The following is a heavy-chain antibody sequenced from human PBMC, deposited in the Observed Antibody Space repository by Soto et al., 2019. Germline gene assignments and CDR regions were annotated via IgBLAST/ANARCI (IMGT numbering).Heavy chain of an antibody. J-gene: IGHJ6*03. CDR1: GFSLSTSGVG. V-gene: IGHV2-5*01. D-gene: IGHD1-20*01. Sequence: QITLKESGPTLVKPTQTLTLTCTFSGFSLSTSGVGVGWIRQPPGEALEWLALIFWNDDKRYSPSLRSRLTIAKDTSKNQVVLAMTDMDPVDTATYYCAHSAHRYNWNEGYYYYLDVWGKGTTVTVSS. CDR3: AHSAHRYNWNEGYYYYLDV. CDR2: IFWNDDK.